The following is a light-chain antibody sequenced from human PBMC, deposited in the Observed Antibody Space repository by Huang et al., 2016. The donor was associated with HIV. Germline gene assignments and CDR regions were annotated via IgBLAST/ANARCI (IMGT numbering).Light chain of an antibody. V-gene: IGKV4-1*01. CDR3: QQYFFSPMT. CDR2: WES. Sequence: DIVMTQSPDFLAVSLGERATISCKSSHSLLNSPNNRNYLAWYQQNPGQPPKLLIYWESIRESGVPDRFIGSGSGTDFTLTITSLQAEDVAVYFCQQYFFSPMTFGPGTKVDI. J-gene: IGKJ3*01. CDR1: HSLLNSPNNRNY.